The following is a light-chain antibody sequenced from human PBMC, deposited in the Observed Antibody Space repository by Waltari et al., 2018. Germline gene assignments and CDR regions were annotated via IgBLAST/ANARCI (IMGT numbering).Light chain of an antibody. J-gene: IGKJ5*01. CDR1: QSISSY. CDR2: AAS. V-gene: IGKV1-39*01. CDR3: QQFDNLPIT. Sequence: DIQMTQSPSSLSASVGDRVTITCRASQSISSYLNWYQQKPGKAPKLLIYAASSWQSGVPSRFSGSGSGTDFTLTISSLQPEDIATYYCQQFDNLPITFGQGTRLDIK.